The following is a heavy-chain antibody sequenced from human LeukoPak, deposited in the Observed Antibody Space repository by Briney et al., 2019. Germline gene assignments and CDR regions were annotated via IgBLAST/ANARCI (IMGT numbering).Heavy chain of an antibody. Sequence: ASVNVSCKASGGTFSSYAISWVRQAPGQELEWMGGIIPIFGTANYAQKFQGRVTITADESTSTAYMELSSLRSEDTAVYYCARGAHYDFWSGSYAGMDVWGQGTTVTVSS. J-gene: IGHJ6*02. CDR1: GGTFSSYA. CDR3: ARGAHYDFWSGSYAGMDV. V-gene: IGHV1-69*01. CDR2: IIPIFGTA. D-gene: IGHD3-3*01.